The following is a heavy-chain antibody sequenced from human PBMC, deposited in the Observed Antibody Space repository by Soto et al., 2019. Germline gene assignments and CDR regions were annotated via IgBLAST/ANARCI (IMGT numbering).Heavy chain of an antibody. D-gene: IGHD3-3*01. J-gene: IGHJ4*02. CDR3: AVDPSGPDY. Sequence: QSGGSLRLSCAASGFTFSSYGMHWVRQAPGKGLEWVAVIWYDGSNKYYADSAKGRFTISRDNSKNTLYLQMNSLRAEDTAVYYCAVDPSGPDYWGQGTLVTVSS. CDR1: GFTFSSYG. V-gene: IGHV3-33*01. CDR2: IWYDGSNK.